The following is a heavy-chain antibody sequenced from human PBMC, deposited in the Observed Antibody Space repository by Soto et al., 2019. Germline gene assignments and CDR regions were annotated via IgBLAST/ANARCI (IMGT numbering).Heavy chain of an antibody. Sequence: ASVTVSCKASGYTFTSYAMHWVRQAPGQGLEWMGWINAGNGNTKYSQKFQGRVTITRDTSASTAYMELSSLRSEDTAVYYCARDHRTYYYGFWGQGTLVTVSS. CDR1: GYTFTSYA. D-gene: IGHD3-10*01. CDR2: INAGNGNT. J-gene: IGHJ4*02. CDR3: ARDHRTYYYGF. V-gene: IGHV1-3*01.